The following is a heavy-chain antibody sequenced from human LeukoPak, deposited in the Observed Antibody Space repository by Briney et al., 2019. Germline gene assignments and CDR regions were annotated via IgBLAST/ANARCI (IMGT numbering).Heavy chain of an antibody. V-gene: IGHV4-59*01. D-gene: IGHD3-10*01. CDR2: IYYSGST. Sequence: SETLSLTCTVSGGSISSYYWSWIRQPPGKGLEWIGYIYYSGSTNYNPSLKSRVTISVDTSKNQFSLKLSSVTAADTAVYYCAKGGGRFDYWGQGTLVTVSS. J-gene: IGHJ4*02. CDR1: GGSISSYY. CDR3: AKGGGRFDY.